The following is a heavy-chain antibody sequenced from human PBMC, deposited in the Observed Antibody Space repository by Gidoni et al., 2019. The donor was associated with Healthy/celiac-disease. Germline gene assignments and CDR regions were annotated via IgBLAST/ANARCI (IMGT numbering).Heavy chain of an antibody. CDR3: ASSTGTALPNIYYMDV. V-gene: IGHV3-30*03. Sequence: QVQLVESGGGVVQPGRSLRLSCAASGFPFSSYGMHWVRQAPGKVLEWVAVISNDGSNKYYADSVKGRFTISRDNSKNTLYLQMNSLRAEDTAVYYCASSTGTALPNIYYMDVWGKGTTVTVSS. CDR1: GFPFSSYG. J-gene: IGHJ6*03. CDR2: ISNDGSNK. D-gene: IGHD1-1*01.